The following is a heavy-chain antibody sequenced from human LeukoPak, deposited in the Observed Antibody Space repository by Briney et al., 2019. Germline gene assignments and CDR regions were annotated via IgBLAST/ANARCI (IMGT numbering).Heavy chain of an antibody. J-gene: IGHJ6*02. CDR1: GGSISSYY. CDR2: IYTSGST. V-gene: IGHV4-4*07. CDR3: AREDIVVVPAATGALSNYYYGMDV. D-gene: IGHD2-2*01. Sequence: PSETLSLTCTVSGGSISSYYWSWIQQPAGKGLEWIGRIYTSGSTNYNPSLKSRVTMSVDTSKNQFSLKLSSVTAADTAVYYCAREDIVVVPAATGALSNYYYGMDVWGQGTTVTVSS.